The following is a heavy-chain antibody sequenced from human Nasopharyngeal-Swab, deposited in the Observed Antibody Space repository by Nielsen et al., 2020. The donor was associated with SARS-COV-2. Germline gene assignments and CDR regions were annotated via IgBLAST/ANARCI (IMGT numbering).Heavy chain of an antibody. CDR3: ARLVVKDYYYYMDV. D-gene: IGHD2-8*02. V-gene: IGHV5-10-1*01. CDR2: IDPSDSYT. CDR1: GYSFTSYW. Sequence: GGSLRLSCKGSGYSFTSYWISWVRQMPGKGLEWMGRIDPSDSYTNYSPSFQGHVTISAAKSISTSYLQWRSLKASDTSIYYCARLVVKDYYYYMDVWGKGTTVTVSS. J-gene: IGHJ6*03.